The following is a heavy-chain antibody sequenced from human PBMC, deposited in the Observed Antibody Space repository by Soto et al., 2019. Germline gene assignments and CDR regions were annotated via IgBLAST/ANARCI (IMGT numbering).Heavy chain of an antibody. D-gene: IGHD6-13*01. CDR3: VRPYYSSSWFPFDR. J-gene: IGHJ4*02. CDR1: GFDFVDYY. CDR2: IDSGDGTR. V-gene: IGHV3-11*01. Sequence: GRSLSLSCTCSGFDFVDYYMSWIRQAPGKGLEWVSYIDSGDGTRYYKDSVKGRFTISRDNAKKTVYLQMSSLRVEDTALYYCVRPYYSSSWFPFDRWGQGTLVTVSS.